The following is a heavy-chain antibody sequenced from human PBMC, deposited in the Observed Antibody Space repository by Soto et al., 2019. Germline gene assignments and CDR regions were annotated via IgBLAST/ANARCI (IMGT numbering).Heavy chain of an antibody. CDR2: MSWNSGSI. J-gene: IGHJ6*02. CDR3: AQDTYGLDV. CDR1: GFTFDDYA. V-gene: IGHV3-9*01. Sequence: EVQLVESGGGLVQPGRSLRLSCAASGFTFDDYAMHWVRQAPGKGLEWVSGMSWNSGSIGYADSVKGRFTISRDNAPNARYLQLSSLRAEETAVYYCAQDTYGLDVWGQGSTVRVSS.